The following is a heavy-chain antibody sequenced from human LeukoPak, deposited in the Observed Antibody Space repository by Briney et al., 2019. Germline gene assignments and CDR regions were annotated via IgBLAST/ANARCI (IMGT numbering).Heavy chain of an antibody. CDR3: ASCQNYDILTGSIWHYFDY. D-gene: IGHD3-9*01. CDR2: IYYSGST. CDR1: GGSISSGGYY. Sequence: SETLSLTRTVSGGSISSGGYYWSWIRQHPGKGLEWIGYIYYSGSTYYNPSLKSRVTISVDTSKNQFSLKLSSVTAADTAVYYCASCQNYDILTGSIWHYFDYWGQGTLVTVSS. J-gene: IGHJ4*02. V-gene: IGHV4-31*03.